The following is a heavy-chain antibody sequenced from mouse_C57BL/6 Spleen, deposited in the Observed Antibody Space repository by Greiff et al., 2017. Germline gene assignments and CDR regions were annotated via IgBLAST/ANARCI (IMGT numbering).Heavy chain of an antibody. CDR1: GFTFSNYW. CDR3: TVYYGNYEYYAMDY. Sequence: EVQVVESGGGLVQPGGSMKLSCVASGFTFSNYWMNWVRQSPEKGLEWVAQIRLKSDNYATHYAESVKGRFTISRDDSKSSVYLQMNNLRAEDTGIYYCTVYYGNYEYYAMDYWGQGTSVTVSS. D-gene: IGHD2-1*01. V-gene: IGHV6-3*01. CDR2: IRLKSDNYAT. J-gene: IGHJ4*01.